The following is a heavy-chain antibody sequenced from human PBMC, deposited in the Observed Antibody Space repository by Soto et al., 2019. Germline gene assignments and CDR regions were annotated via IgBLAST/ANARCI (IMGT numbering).Heavy chain of an antibody. CDR3: ARDLFGEDGAGYFDY. CDR2: ISGLNGNT. J-gene: IGHJ4*02. CDR1: GYSFSTYG. Sequence: QVHLVQSGVEVKKPGASVKVSCKASGYSFSTYGISWGRQAPGQGLERMGWISGLNGNTNYAQNLQGRVTMTTDTSTSTAYMERRSLGFDDTAMYYCARDLFGEDGAGYFDYWGQGTLVTVSS. V-gene: IGHV1-18*01. D-gene: IGHD3-10*01.